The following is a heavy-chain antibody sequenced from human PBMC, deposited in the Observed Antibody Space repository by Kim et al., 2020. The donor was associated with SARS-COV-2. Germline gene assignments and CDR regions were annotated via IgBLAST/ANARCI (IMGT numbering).Heavy chain of an antibody. CDR3: ARRAAGVDW. Sequence: GTANYNPARKSRVTFSVDTSKNQFSLKLSSVTAADTAVYYCARRAAGVDWWGQGTPVTVSS. CDR2: GTA. J-gene: IGHJ4*02. V-gene: IGHV4-34*01.